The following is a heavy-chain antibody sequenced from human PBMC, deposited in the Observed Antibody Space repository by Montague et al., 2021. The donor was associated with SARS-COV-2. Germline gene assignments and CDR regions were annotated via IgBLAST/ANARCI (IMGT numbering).Heavy chain of an antibody. CDR1: GGSFSGYY. V-gene: IGHV4-34*01. D-gene: IGHD2-2*01. J-gene: IGHJ6*02. CDR2: INHSGST. CDR3: TREGYQVLWSDYYYYGMDV. Sequence: SETLSLTCAVSGGSFSGYYWSWIRQPPGKGLEWIGEINHSGSTNYNPSPKSRVTISVDTSKNQFSLKLSYVTAADTAVYYCTREGYQVLWSDYYYYGMDVWGQGTTVTVSS.